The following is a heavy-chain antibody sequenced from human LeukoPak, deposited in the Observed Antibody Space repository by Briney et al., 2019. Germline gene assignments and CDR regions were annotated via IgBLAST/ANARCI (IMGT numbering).Heavy chain of an antibody. V-gene: IGHV3-23*01. D-gene: IGHD6-19*01. CDR1: GFTFSTYA. CDR3: TKDRRQWVVPYFDS. Sequence: GGSLRLSCAASGFTFSTYAMSWVRHTPGKGLEWVSGIRIGENTQYTDSGQGRFTVSRDNSKNTLHLQMDSLRAEDTPIYYCTKDRRQWVVPYFDSWGQGTVDRVST. CDR2: IRIGENT. J-gene: IGHJ4*02.